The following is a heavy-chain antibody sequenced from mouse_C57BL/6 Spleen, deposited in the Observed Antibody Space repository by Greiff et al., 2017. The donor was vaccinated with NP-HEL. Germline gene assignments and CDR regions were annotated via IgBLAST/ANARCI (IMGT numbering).Heavy chain of an antibody. V-gene: IGHV1-81*01. Sequence: QVQLKQSGAELARPGASVKLSCKASGYTFTSYGISWVKQRTGQGLEWIGEIYPRSGNTYYNEKFKGKATLTADKSSSTAYMELRSLTSEDSAVYFCARSEDLYGSSPFFAYWGQGTLVTVSA. D-gene: IGHD1-1*01. J-gene: IGHJ3*01. CDR1: GYTFTSYG. CDR3: ARSEDLYGSSPFFAY. CDR2: IYPRSGNT.